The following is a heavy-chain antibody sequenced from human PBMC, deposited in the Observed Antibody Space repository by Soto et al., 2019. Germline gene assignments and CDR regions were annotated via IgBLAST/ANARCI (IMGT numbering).Heavy chain of an antibody. V-gene: IGHV4-59*01. J-gene: IGHJ4*01. CDR1: GDSISGYY. D-gene: IGHD2-21*01. CDR2: IYASGAS. CDR3: VRGAPGWWLAH. Sequence: QVHLQESGPGLVKPSETLSLTCSVSGDSISGYYWGWIRKPPGKGLDWIGYIYASGASNYNPSLKSRLAVSVDTSKTLSSLHLTSVTAADTAVYYCVRGAPGWWLAHWGRGTLVTVSS.